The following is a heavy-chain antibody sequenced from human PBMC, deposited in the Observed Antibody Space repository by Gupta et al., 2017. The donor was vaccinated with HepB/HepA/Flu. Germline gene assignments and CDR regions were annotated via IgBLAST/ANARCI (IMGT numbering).Heavy chain of an antibody. V-gene: IGHV1-69*04. CDR2: IIPILGIA. J-gene: IGHJ1*01. D-gene: IGHD6-19*01. CDR3: AVYSSGWYDTSEYFQH. Sequence: QVQLVQSGAEVKKPGSSVKVSCKASGGTFSSYAISWVRQAPGQGLEWMGRIIPILGIANYAQKFQGRVTITADKSTSTAYMELSSLRSEDTAVYYCAVYSSGWYDTSEYFQHWGQGTLVTVYS. CDR1: GGTFSSYA.